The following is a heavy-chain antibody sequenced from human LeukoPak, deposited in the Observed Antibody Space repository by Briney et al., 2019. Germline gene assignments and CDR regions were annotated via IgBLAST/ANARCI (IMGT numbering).Heavy chain of an antibody. J-gene: IGHJ5*02. CDR1: GYTFTDYY. CDR2: INPNSGGT. CDR3: ARTRNYYGSGNWFDP. D-gene: IGHD3-10*01. Sequence: ASVTVSCKASGYTFTDYYMHWVRQAPGQGLEWMGWINPNSGGTNYAQKFQGRVTMTRDTSISTAYMELSRLRSDDTAVYYCARTRNYYGSGNWFDPWGQGTLVTVSS. V-gene: IGHV1-2*02.